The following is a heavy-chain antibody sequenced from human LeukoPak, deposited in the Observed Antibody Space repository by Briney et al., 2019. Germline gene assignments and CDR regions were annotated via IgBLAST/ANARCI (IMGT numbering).Heavy chain of an antibody. V-gene: IGHV3-15*07. Sequence: PGGSLRLSCAASGFTFKNAWMNWVRQAPGKGLEWVGCIKSKTEGGTIEYAASVSGRFTISRDDSTNTLYLQMNSLKTEDTGVYYCAAGGRVWGQGTTVTVSS. CDR1: GFTFKNAW. J-gene: IGHJ6*02. CDR2: IKSKTEGGTI. CDR3: AAGGRV. D-gene: IGHD3-10*01.